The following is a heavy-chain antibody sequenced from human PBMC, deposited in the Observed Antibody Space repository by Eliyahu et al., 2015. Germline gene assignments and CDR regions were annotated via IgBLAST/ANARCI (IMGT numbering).Heavy chain of an antibody. J-gene: IGHJ5*02. D-gene: IGHD2-2*01. Sequence: QVQLVQSGAXVKKPGASVKVSCKASGYTFTGXYMHWVRQAPGQGLEWRGWINXNSGGTNYAQKFQGRVTMTRDTSISTAYMELSRLRSDDTAVYYCASLDIVVVPAAPNWFDPWGQGTLVTVSS. V-gene: IGHV1-2*02. CDR1: GYTFTGXY. CDR2: INXNSGGT. CDR3: ASLDIVVVPAAPNWFDP.